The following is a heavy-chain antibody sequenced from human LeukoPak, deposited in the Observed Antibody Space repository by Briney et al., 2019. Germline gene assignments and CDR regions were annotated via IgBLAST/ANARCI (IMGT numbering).Heavy chain of an antibody. CDR3: ARGAPYYYDSSGYEDY. Sequence: GESLKISCKGSGYSFTSYWISWVRRMPGKGLEWMGRIDPSDSYTNYSPSFQGHVTISADKSFSTAYLQWSSLKASDTTMYYCARGAPYYYDSSGYEDYWGQGTLVTVSS. CDR1: GYSFTSYW. D-gene: IGHD3-22*01. J-gene: IGHJ4*02. V-gene: IGHV5-10-1*01. CDR2: IDPSDSYT.